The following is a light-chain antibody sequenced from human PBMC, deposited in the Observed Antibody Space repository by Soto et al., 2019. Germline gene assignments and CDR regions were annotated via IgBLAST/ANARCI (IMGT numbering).Light chain of an antibody. V-gene: IGKV3-11*01. CDR3: QQRSNWHPIT. Sequence: EILLTQSPATLSLSPGERGTLSCRASQSVSSYLAWYQQKPGQAPRLIIYDASNRANGIPARFSGSGSGTDFTLTLSSLEPEDFAVYYCQQRSNWHPITSGQGTRLEIK. CDR2: DAS. CDR1: QSVSSY. J-gene: IGKJ5*01.